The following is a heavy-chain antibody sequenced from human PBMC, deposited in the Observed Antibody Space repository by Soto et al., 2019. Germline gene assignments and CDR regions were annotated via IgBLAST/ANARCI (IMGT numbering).Heavy chain of an antibody. D-gene: IGHD3-10*01. J-gene: IGHJ4*02. CDR1: GFTFDDYA. CDR2: ISWNSGSI. V-gene: IGHV3-9*01. Sequence: EVQLVESGGGLVQPGRSLRLSCAASGFTFDDYAMHWVRQAPGKGLEWVSGISWNSGSIGYADSVKGRFSISRDNAKNSLYLQMNSLRAEDTALYYCAKPVGKTLGDPCGYWGQGTLVTVSS. CDR3: AKPVGKTLGDPCGY.